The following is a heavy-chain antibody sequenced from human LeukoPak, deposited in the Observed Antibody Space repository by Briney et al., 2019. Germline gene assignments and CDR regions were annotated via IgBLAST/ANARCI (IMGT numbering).Heavy chain of an antibody. D-gene: IGHD4-23*01. CDR1: GFTFSTYA. CDR2: ISGSGGNS. CDR3: AKERQGGNSYGDEAFYFDY. Sequence: PGGSLRLSCAASGFTFSTYAMNWVRQVPGKGLEWVSGISGSGGNSYYADSVKGRFTISRDNSKNTLYLQMHSLRAEDTAIYYCAKERQGGNSYGDEAFYFDYWGQGTLVTVSS. J-gene: IGHJ4*02. V-gene: IGHV3-23*01.